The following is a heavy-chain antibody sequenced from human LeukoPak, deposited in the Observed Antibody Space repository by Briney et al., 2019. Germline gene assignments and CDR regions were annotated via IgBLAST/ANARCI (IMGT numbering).Heavy chain of an antibody. V-gene: IGHV3-33*01. Sequence: QSGGSLRLSCAASGFSFSSYGMHWVRQAPGKGLEWVAVIWFDGGNKYYADSVKGRFTISRDNSKNTLYLQMNSLRAEDTGVYYCLTPAGWVNYWGQGTLVTVSS. D-gene: IGHD1-14*01. CDR1: GFSFSSYG. CDR3: LTPAGWVNY. CDR2: IWFDGGNK. J-gene: IGHJ4*02.